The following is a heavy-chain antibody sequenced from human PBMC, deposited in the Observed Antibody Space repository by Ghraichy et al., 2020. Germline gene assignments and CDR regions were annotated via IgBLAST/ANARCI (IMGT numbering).Heavy chain of an antibody. Sequence: GGSLRLSCAASGFAFSSYTLNWVRQAPGKGLEWISSITSSSTCIYYADSVKGRFTISRDNAKNSLYLQMSSLRADDTAIYYCARDGGPSHGAQLDYWGQGTLVPVSS. CDR3: ARDGGPSHGAQLDY. J-gene: IGHJ4*02. V-gene: IGHV3-21*01. D-gene: IGHD4-23*01. CDR1: GFAFSSYT. CDR2: ITSSSTCI.